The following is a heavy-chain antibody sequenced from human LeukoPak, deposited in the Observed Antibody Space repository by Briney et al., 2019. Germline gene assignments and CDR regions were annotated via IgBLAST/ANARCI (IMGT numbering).Heavy chain of an antibody. V-gene: IGHV1-24*01. Sequence: ASVKVSCKVSGYTLTELSMHWVRQAPGKGLEWMGGFDPEDGETIYAQKFQGRVTMTEDTSTDTAYMELSSLRSEDTAVYYCATGGEIFGVVIPYFDYWGQGTLVTVSS. CDR1: GYTLTELS. J-gene: IGHJ4*02. CDR3: ATGGEIFGVVIPYFDY. CDR2: FDPEDGET. D-gene: IGHD3-3*01.